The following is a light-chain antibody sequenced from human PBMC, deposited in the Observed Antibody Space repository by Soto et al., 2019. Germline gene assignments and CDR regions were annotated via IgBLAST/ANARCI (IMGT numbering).Light chain of an antibody. V-gene: IGKV1-13*02. J-gene: IGKJ4*02. Sequence: AIQLTQSPSSLSASVGDRVTITCRASQGISSALAWYQQKPGKAPKLLIYDASSLESGVPSRFSGRGSGTDFTLTISSLQAEDFATYYCQQFNSYPRFGGGTKVEIK. CDR2: DAS. CDR3: QQFNSYPR. CDR1: QGISSA.